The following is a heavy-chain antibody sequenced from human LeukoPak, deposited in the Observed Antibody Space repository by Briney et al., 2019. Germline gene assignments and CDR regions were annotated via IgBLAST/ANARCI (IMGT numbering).Heavy chain of an antibody. CDR2: ISASGGTT. J-gene: IGHJ3*02. CDR1: GFTFSSYS. CDR3: AKCSLTCYRGSFDI. V-gene: IGHV3-23*01. Sequence: GGSLRLSCAASGFTFSSYSMTWVRQIPGKGLESVSAISASGGTTDYADSLRGRFTISRDNSKTTLYLQMNSLRVEDTAIYYCAKCSLTCYRGSFDIWGQGTTVTVSS. D-gene: IGHD2-2*02.